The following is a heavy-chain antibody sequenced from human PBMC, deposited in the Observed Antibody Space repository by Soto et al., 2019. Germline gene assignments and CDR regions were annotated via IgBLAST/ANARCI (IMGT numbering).Heavy chain of an antibody. J-gene: IGHJ5*02. CDR1: GGSISNYY. D-gene: IGHD6-13*01. V-gene: IGHV4-59*01. Sequence: QVQLQESGPGLVKPSETLSLTCTVSGGSISNYYWSWIRQPPGKGLEWIGYIYYTGSTNYNPSLKSRVTISVDTSKNQFSLRLTSVTAADTAVYYCARGGTYSRLIIGDWFVPWGQGTLVTVSS. CDR3: ARGGTYSRLIIGDWFVP. CDR2: IYYTGST.